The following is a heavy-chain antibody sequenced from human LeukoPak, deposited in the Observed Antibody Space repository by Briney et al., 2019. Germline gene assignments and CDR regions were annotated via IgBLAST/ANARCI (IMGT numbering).Heavy chain of an antibody. CDR1: GFTFSSYW. CDR2: IKQDGSEK. V-gene: IGHV3-7*03. D-gene: IGHD3-10*01. Sequence: GGSLRPSCAASGFTFSSYWMSWVRQAPGKGLEWVANIKQDGSEKYYVDSVKGRFTISRDNAKNSLYLQMNSLRAEDTAVYYCARGDQRITMVRGVITHWGQGTLVTVSS. J-gene: IGHJ4*02. CDR3: ARGDQRITMVRGVITH.